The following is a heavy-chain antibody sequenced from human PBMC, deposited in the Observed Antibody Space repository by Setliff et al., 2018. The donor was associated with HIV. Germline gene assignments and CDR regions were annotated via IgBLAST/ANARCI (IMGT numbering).Heavy chain of an antibody. CDR2: INTETGTP. V-gene: IGHV7-4-1*01. CDR1: GYTFTTFG. D-gene: IGHD4-17*01. J-gene: IGHJ2*01. CDR3: ARYGSDWFFDL. Sequence: ASVKVSCKASGYTFTTFGLSWVRQAPGQGLEWMGWINTETGTPMYAQGFTGRFVFSLDTSISTAYLQIDSLNAEDTAVYYCARYGSDWFFDLWGRGTLVTAPQ.